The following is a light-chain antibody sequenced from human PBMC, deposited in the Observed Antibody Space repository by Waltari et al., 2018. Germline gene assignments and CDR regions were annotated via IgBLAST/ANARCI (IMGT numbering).Light chain of an antibody. J-gene: IGKJ1*01. CDR3: QHYVRLPVT. Sequence: VLTQSPGTLSLSPGERATLSCRASQSISGALAWYQQKPGQAPRLLIYGASNRATGIPDRFSGSGSGTEFSLTVSRLEPEDFAVYYCQHYVRLPVTFGQGTRVEI. CDR2: GAS. V-gene: IGKV3-20*01. CDR1: QSISGA.